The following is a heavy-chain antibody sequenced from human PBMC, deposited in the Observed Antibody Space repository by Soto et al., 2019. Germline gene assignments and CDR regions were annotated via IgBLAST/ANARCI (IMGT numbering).Heavy chain of an antibody. Sequence: QVQLVQSGAEVKTPGASVKVSCKASGYTFATYDINWVRQAPGQGLEWMGWMNPNSGNTGYAQKFQGRLTMTRDTALSVAPKELGSLKNEDTAVYYCARSDGYNFNWLDSWGQGTLVTVSA. CDR3: ARSDGYNFNWLDS. D-gene: IGHD2-21*01. CDR1: GYTFATYD. V-gene: IGHV1-8*01. J-gene: IGHJ5*01. CDR2: MNPNSGNT.